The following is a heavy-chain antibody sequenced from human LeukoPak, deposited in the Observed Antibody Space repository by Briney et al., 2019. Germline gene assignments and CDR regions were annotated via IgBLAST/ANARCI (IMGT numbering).Heavy chain of an antibody. CDR2: ISVSGNT. CDR1: GFTFSSYA. V-gene: IGHV3-23*01. Sequence: GGSLRLSCAASGFTFSSYAMSWVRQGPGKGLEWVSAISVSGNTYHADSVKGRFTISRDSYKNILYLQMNSLRAEDAAVYYCAKAPVTTCSGAYCYPFDYWGQGTLVTVSS. CDR3: AKAPVTTCSGAYCYPFDY. D-gene: IGHD2-15*01. J-gene: IGHJ4*02.